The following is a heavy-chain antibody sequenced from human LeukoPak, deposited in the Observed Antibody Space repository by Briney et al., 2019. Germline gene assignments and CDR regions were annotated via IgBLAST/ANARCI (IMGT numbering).Heavy chain of an antibody. V-gene: IGHV7-4-1*02. CDR1: GYTFTTYA. D-gene: IGHD6-6*01. J-gene: IGHJ4*02. Sequence: ASVKVSCRASGYTFTTYAMNWVRQAPGQGLEWMGWINTNTGNPTYAQGFTGRFVFSLDTSVSTAYLQISSLKAEDTAMYYCARSLAARSLDYWGQGTLVTVSS. CDR3: ARSLAARSLDY. CDR2: INTNTGNP.